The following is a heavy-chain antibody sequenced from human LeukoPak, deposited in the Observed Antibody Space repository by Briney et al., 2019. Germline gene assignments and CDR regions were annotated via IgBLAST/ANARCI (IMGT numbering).Heavy chain of an antibody. Sequence: PGGSLRLSCAASGFTFSSYEMNWVRQAPGKGLEWVSYISSSGSTIYYADSVKGRFTISRDNAKNSLYLQMNSLRAEDTAVYYCARGPSGYDFMRGSVVRYFDYWGQGTLVTVSS. D-gene: IGHD5-12*01. CDR2: ISSSGSTI. CDR3: ARGPSGYDFMRGSVVRYFDY. CDR1: GFTFSSYE. V-gene: IGHV3-48*03. J-gene: IGHJ4*02.